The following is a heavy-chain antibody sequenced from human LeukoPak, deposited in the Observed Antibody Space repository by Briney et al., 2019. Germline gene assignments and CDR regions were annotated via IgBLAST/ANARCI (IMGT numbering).Heavy chain of an antibody. D-gene: IGHD6-13*01. J-gene: IGHJ4*02. Sequence: GGSVRLSCAASGFIFDVFSMFWVRRVPGKGLEWVSGITWHGRSTAYADSVRGRFTISRDNAKYSLYLQMNSLRPEDTAFYYCTKATTRRVPAATIDSWGQGTLVTVSS. CDR3: TKATTRRVPAATIDS. V-gene: IGHV3-9*01. CDR2: ITWHGRST. CDR1: GFIFDVFS.